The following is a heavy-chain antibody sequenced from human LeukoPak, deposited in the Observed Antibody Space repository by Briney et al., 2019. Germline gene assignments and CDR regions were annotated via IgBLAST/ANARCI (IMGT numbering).Heavy chain of an antibody. CDR2: ISGSGGST. Sequence: GGSLRLSCAASGFTFSSYAMSWVRQAPGKGPEWVSAISGSGGSTYYADSVKGRFTISRDNSKNTLYLQMNSLRAEDTAVYYCAKDHIRYYDYVWGSYRFDYWGQGTLVTVSS. CDR1: GFTFSSYA. CDR3: AKDHIRYYDYVWGSYRFDY. D-gene: IGHD3-16*02. J-gene: IGHJ4*02. V-gene: IGHV3-23*01.